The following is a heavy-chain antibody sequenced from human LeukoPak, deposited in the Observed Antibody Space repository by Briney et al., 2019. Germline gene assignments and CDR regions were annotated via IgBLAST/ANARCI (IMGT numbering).Heavy chain of an antibody. CDR3: ASLKVPGHFDY. V-gene: IGHV3-7*01. CDR1: GFTFSSSW. CDR2: INQDEI. D-gene: IGHD2/OR15-2a*01. J-gene: IGHJ4*02. Sequence: PGGSLRLSCVASGFTFSSSWMSWVRQGPGKGLEWVASINQDEIHYVDAVRGRFTISRDNAKNSLYLQMNSLTADDTAVYYCASLKVPGHFDYWGQGTLVTLSS.